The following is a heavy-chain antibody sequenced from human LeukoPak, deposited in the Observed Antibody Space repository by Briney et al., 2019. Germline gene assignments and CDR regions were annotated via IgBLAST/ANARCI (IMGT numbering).Heavy chain of an antibody. Sequence: GRSQRLSCTGSGFTLEGYTIHRVGQAPGKKMKWVSGISWNSGSIGYADSVKGRFTISRDNAKNSLYLQMNSLRAEDTALYYCAKLQTYYYDSSGYPDAFDIWGQGTMVTVSS. CDR3: AKLQTYYYDSSGYPDAFDI. CDR1: GFTLEGYT. V-gene: IGHV3-9*01. D-gene: IGHD3-22*01. J-gene: IGHJ3*02. CDR2: ISWNSGSI.